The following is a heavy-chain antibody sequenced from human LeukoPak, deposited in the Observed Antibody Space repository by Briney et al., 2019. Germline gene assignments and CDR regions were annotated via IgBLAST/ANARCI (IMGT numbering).Heavy chain of an antibody. Sequence: GGSLRLSCAASGFTVSSNYMSWVRQAPGKGLEWVSVIYSGGSTYYADSVKSRFTISRDNSKNTLYLQMNSLRAEDTAVYYCARGWPHRYCSSTSCYFDYWGQGTLVTVSS. J-gene: IGHJ4*02. CDR3: ARGWPHRYCSSTSCYFDY. CDR2: IYSGGST. D-gene: IGHD2-2*01. V-gene: IGHV3-66*01. CDR1: GFTVSSNY.